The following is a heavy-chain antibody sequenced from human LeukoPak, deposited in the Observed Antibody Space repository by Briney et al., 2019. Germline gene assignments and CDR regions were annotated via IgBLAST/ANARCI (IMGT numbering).Heavy chain of an antibody. CDR3: ARAGFAQGNAFDI. CDR1: GFTFSSYA. Sequence: GGSLRLSCAASGFTFSSYAMHWVRQAPGKGLEWVAVISYDGSNKYYADSVKGRFTISRDNSKNTLYLQMNSLRAEDTAVYYCARAGFAQGNAFDIWGQGTMVTVSS. J-gene: IGHJ3*02. CDR2: ISYDGSNK. V-gene: IGHV3-30*04.